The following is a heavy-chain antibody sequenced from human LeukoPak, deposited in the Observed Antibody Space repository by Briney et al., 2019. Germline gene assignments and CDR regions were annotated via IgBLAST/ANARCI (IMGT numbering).Heavy chain of an antibody. CDR2: MNPNSGNT. J-gene: IGHJ4*02. Sequence: ASVKVSCKASGYTFTSYDINWVRQATGQGLEWMGWMNPNSGNTGYAQKFQGRVTMTRNTSISTAYMELSSLRSEDTAVYYCARDWTSNGVVLDYWGQGTLVTVSS. D-gene: IGHD3-3*01. V-gene: IGHV1-8*01. CDR1: GYTFTSYD. CDR3: ARDWTSNGVVLDY.